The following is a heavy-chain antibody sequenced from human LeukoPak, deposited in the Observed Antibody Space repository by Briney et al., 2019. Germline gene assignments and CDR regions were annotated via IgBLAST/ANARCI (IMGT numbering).Heavy chain of an antibody. Sequence: GGSLRLSCAASGFTFSDYSMNWVPQAPGKGLEWVSSISRSSRHVYYAGSVKGRFTISRDNAKNSLYLQMNSLRVEDMAVYFCVRDLMGSGSTTAYLHHWGQGTLVTVSS. CDR2: ISRSSRHV. D-gene: IGHD1-1*01. CDR3: VRDLMGSGSTTAYLHH. V-gene: IGHV3-21*01. J-gene: IGHJ1*01. CDR1: GFTFSDYS.